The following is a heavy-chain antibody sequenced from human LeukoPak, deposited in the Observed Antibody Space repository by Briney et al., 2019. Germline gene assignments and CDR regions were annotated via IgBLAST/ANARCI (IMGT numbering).Heavy chain of an antibody. CDR3: ARDAVDYDFWSGYYRSYYYYMDV. J-gene: IGHJ6*03. Sequence: GASVKVSCKASGYPFTGYYVHWVRQATGQGLEWMGWMNPNSGNTGYAQKFQGRVTITRNTSISTAYMELSSLRSEDTAVYYCARDAVDYDFWSGYYRSYYYYMDVWGKGTTVTVSS. V-gene: IGHV1-8*03. D-gene: IGHD3-3*01. CDR1: GYPFTGYY. CDR2: MNPNSGNT.